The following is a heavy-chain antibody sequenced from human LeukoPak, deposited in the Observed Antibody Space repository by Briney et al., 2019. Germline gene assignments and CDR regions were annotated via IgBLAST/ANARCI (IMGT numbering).Heavy chain of an antibody. Sequence: GGSLRLSCAASGFTFSSYSMNWVRQTPGKGLEWVSSISSSSSYIYYAESVKGRFTISRDNAKNSLYLQMNSLRAEDTAVYYCARDSGYDYAFDYWGQGTLVTVSS. CDR1: GFTFSSYS. D-gene: IGHD5-12*01. J-gene: IGHJ4*02. CDR2: ISSSSSYI. V-gene: IGHV3-21*01. CDR3: ARDSGYDYAFDY.